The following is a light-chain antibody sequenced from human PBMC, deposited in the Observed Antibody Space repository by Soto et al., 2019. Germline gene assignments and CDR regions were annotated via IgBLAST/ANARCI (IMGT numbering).Light chain of an antibody. J-gene: IGLJ1*01. CDR1: SSSIGAGYD. Sequence: QSVLTQPPSVSGAPGQRVTISCTWSSSSIGAGYDVHWYHQLPGAAPKLLVSGNNNRPSGVPDRFSASKSGTSASLAITGLQTEDEAQYYCQSYDSSLTAYVFGTGTKLTVL. V-gene: IGLV1-40*01. CDR2: GNN. CDR3: QSYDSSLTAYV.